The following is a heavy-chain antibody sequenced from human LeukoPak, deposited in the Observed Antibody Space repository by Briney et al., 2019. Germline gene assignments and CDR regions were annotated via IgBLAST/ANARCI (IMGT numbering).Heavy chain of an antibody. CDR1: GGSFSGYY. V-gene: IGHV4-34*01. D-gene: IGHD3-3*01. CDR2: INHSGST. Sequence: PSETLSLTCAVYGGSFSGYYWSWIRQPPGKGLEWIGEINHSGSTNYNPSLKSRVTISVDTSKNQFSLKLSSVTAADTAVYYCARIYDFWSGTTPYAFDIWGQGTMVTVSS. CDR3: ARIYDFWSGTTPYAFDI. J-gene: IGHJ3*02.